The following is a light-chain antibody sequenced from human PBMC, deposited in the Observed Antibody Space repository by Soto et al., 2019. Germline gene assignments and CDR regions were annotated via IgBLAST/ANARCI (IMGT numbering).Light chain of an antibody. CDR1: SSDVGDFNY. J-gene: IGLJ2*01. CDR3: SSYSSSSTHVV. V-gene: IGLV2-14*03. CDR2: DVT. Sequence: QSALTQPASVSGSPGRSVTISCTGSSSDVGDFNYVSWYQHLPGRAPKLIIYDVTNRPSGISYPFSASKSGRTASLPISGRQAEDEADYYCSSYSSSSTHVVFGGGTKLTVL.